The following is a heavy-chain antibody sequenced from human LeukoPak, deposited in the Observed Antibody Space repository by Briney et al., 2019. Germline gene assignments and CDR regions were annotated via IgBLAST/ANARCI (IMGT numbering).Heavy chain of an antibody. J-gene: IGHJ3*02. Sequence: ASVKVSCKASGGTFSNYVISWVRQAPGKGLEWMGGFDPEDGETIYAQKFQGRVTMTEDTSTDTAYMELSSLRSEDTAVYYCATGHVGYCSSTSCYNIWGQGTMVTVSS. CDR1: GGTFSNYV. CDR3: ATGHVGYCSSTSCYNI. D-gene: IGHD2-2*02. CDR2: FDPEDGET. V-gene: IGHV1-24*01.